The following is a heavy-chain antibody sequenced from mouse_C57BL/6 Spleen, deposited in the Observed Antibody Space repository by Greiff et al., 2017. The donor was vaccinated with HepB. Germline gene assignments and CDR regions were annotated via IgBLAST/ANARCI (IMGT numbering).Heavy chain of an antibody. J-gene: IGHJ1*03. D-gene: IGHD1-1*01. V-gene: IGHV5-6*01. CDR1: GFTFSSYG. CDR3: ARQGVARYFDV. Sequence: EVNVVESGGDLVKPGGSLKLSCAASGFTFSSYGMSWVRQTPDKRLEWVATISSGGSYTYYPDSVKGRFTISRDNAKNTLYLQMSSLKSEDTAMYYCARQGVARYFDVWGTGTTVTVSS. CDR2: ISSGGSYT.